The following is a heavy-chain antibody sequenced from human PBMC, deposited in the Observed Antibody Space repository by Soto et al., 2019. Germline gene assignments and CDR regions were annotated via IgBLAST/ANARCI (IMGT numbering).Heavy chain of an antibody. J-gene: IGHJ4*02. Sequence: PGGSLRLSCAASGFTFSSYWMHWVRQAPGKGLVWVSRINSDGSSTSYADSVKGRFTISRDNAKNTLYLQMNSLRAEDTAVYYCARYEDSIAAAGSLNYWGQGTLVTVSS. CDR3: ARYEDSIAAAGSLNY. D-gene: IGHD6-13*01. CDR2: INSDGSST. CDR1: GFTFSSYW. V-gene: IGHV3-74*01.